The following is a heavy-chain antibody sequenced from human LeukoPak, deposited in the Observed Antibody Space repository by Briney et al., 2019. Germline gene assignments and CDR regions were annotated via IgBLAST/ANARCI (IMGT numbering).Heavy chain of an antibody. CDR1: GFTFSSYA. D-gene: IGHD6-6*01. Sequence: GGSLRLSCAASGFTFSSYAMSWVRQAPGKGLEWVSAISGSGGSTYYAGSVKGRFTISRDNSKNTLYLQMNSLRAEDTAVYYCAKAKSSSRDYYYMDVWGKGTTVTVSS. J-gene: IGHJ6*03. CDR2: ISGSGGST. CDR3: AKAKSSSRDYYYMDV. V-gene: IGHV3-23*01.